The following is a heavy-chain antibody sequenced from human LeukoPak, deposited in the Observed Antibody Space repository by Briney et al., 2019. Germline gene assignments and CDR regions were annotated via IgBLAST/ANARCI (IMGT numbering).Heavy chain of an antibody. D-gene: IGHD6-13*01. J-gene: IGHJ6*02. CDR2: INAGNGNT. CDR3: ARVSIQQLLYYYYGMDV. CDR1: GYTFISYA. V-gene: IGHV1-3*01. Sequence: ASVKVSCKASGYTFISYAMHWVRQAPGQRLEWMGWINAGNGNTKYSQKFQGRVTITRDTSASTAYMELSSLRSEDTAVYYCARVSIQQLLYYYYGMDVWGQGTTVTVSS.